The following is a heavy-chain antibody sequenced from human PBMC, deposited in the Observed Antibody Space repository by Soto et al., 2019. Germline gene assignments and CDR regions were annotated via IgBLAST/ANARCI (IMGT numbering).Heavy chain of an antibody. D-gene: IGHD1-1*01. CDR2: MNPNSGNT. J-gene: IGHJ1*01. Sequence: RASVKVSCKASGYTFTSYDINWVRQATGQGLEWMGWMNPNSGNTGYAQKFQGRVTMTRNTSISTAYMELSSLRSEDTAVYYCARGTMRWRYFQHWGQGTLVTVSS. CDR1: GYTFTSYD. V-gene: IGHV1-8*01. CDR3: ARGTMRWRYFQH.